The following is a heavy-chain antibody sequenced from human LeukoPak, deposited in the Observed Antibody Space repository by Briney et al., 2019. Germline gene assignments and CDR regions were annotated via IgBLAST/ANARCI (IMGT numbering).Heavy chain of an antibody. V-gene: IGHV4-59*08. Sequence: SETLSLSCTVSGGSMSSYYWSWIRQPPGKGLEWIGYIYYSGSTKYNPSLKSRVTISVDTSKNQFSLKLSSVTAADTAVYYCARGARAGYNLEPFDYWGQGTLVTVSS. CDR2: IYYSGST. CDR1: GGSMSSYY. J-gene: IGHJ4*02. D-gene: IGHD5-24*01. CDR3: ARGARAGYNLEPFDY.